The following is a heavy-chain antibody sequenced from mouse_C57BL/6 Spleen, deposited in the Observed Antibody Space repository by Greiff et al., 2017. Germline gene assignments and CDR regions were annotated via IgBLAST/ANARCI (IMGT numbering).Heavy chain of an antibody. Sequence: QVQLQQPGAELVKPGASVKVSCKASGYTFTSYWMHWVKQRPGQGLEWIGRIHPSDSDTNYNQKFKGKATLTVDKSSSSAYMQLSSLTSEASAVYYCAIDAEAYGSPFAYWGQGTLVTVSA. D-gene: IGHD1-1*01. CDR3: AIDAEAYGSPFAY. CDR1: GYTFTSYW. J-gene: IGHJ3*01. V-gene: IGHV1-74*01. CDR2: IHPSDSDT.